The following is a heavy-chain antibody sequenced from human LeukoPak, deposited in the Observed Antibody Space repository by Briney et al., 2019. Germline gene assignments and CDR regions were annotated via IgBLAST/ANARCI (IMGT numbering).Heavy chain of an antibody. D-gene: IGHD2-2*01. CDR1: GFTLSSYE. CDR3: AREEYYHLNTGSHDAFDL. V-gene: IGHV3-48*03. Sequence: PGGSLRLSCVASGFTLSSYEMNWVRQTPGKRLEWISYIIAGGTGTHYAASVKGRFTVARDNATNSVYLQVNIPRAEDTSVSYCAREEYYHLNTGSHDAFDLWGQVTMVTVSS. J-gene: IGHJ3*01. CDR2: IIAGGTGT.